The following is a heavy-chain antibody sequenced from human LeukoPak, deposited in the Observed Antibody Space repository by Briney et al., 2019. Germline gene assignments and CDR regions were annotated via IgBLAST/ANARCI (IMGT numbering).Heavy chain of an antibody. CDR3: ARGSKQLVQDYYYYGMDV. CDR2: ISYDGSNK. Sequence: GRSLRLSCAASGFTFSSYAMHWVRQAPGKGLEWVAVISYDGSNKYYADSVKGRFTISRDNSKNTLYLQMNSLRAEDTAVYYCARGSKQLVQDYYYYGMDVWGQGTTVTVSS. V-gene: IGHV3-30-3*01. D-gene: IGHD6-13*01. CDR1: GFTFSSYA. J-gene: IGHJ6*02.